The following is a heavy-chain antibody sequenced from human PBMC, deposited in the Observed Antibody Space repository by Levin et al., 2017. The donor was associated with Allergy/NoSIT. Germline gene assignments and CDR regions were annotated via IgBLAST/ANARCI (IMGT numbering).Heavy chain of an antibody. J-gene: IGHJ4*02. V-gene: IGHV3-21*01. CDR3: ARAGSSGHFDY. Sequence: GESLKISCAASGFTFSSYSMNWVRQAPGKGLEWVSSISSSSSYIYYADSVKGRFTISRDNAKNSLYLQMNSLRAEDTAVYYCARAGSSGHFDYWGQGTLVTVSS. CDR2: ISSSSSYI. CDR1: GFTFSSYS. D-gene: IGHD6-19*01.